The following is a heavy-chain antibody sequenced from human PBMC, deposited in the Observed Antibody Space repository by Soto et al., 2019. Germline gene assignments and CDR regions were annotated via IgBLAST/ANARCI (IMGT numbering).Heavy chain of an antibody. CDR3: AKDQESSLVY. CDR1: GFTFRTYG. CDR2: ISYDGSNK. V-gene: IGHV3-30*18. Sequence: GGSLRLSCAASGFTFRTYGMHWVRQAPGKGLEWVAVISYDGSNKYYADSVKGRFTISRDNSKNTLYLQMNSLRTEDTAVYYCAKDQESSLVYWGQGTLVTVSS. D-gene: IGHD6-6*01. J-gene: IGHJ4*02.